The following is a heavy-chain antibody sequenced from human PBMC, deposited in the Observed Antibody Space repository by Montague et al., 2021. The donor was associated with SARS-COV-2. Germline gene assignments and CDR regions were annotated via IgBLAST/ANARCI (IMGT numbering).Heavy chain of an antibody. J-gene: IGHJ6*02. V-gene: IGHV4-34*01. CDR1: GGSFSGYY. Sequence: SETLSLTCAVYGGSFSGYYWSWIRQPPGKGLERIGEINNNGSTNYNPSLKSQVTITVDTSKNQFSLKLSSVTAADTAVYYYASRGYSYYYYGMDVWGQGTTVTVSS. D-gene: IGHD5-24*01. CDR3: ASRGYSYYYYGMDV. CDR2: INNNGST.